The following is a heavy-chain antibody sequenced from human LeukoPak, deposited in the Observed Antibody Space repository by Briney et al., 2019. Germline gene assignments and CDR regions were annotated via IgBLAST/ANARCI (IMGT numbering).Heavy chain of an antibody. D-gene: IGHD1-26*01. CDR3: ASSGSGPDDY. CDR1: GGTFSSST. Sequence: SVKVSCKASGGTFSSSTISWVRQAPGQGLEWRGRIIPILGIANYAQKFQGRVTITADKSTSTACVELSRMRSEDIAVYDCASSGSGPDDYCGPGALVTVSS. CDR2: IIPILGIA. J-gene: IGHJ4*03. V-gene: IGHV1-69*02.